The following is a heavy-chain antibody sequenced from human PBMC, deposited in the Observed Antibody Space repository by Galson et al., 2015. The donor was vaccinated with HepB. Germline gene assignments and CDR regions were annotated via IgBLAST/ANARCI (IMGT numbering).Heavy chain of an antibody. J-gene: IGHJ4*02. Sequence: SLRLSCAASGFTFSDYYMSWIRQAPGKGLEWVSYISSSGSTIYYADSMKGRFTISRDNAKNSLYLQMNSLRAEDTAVYYCARVDYYDFWSGYLDWGQGTLVTVSS. D-gene: IGHD3-3*01. CDR2: ISSSGSTI. V-gene: IGHV3-11*01. CDR1: GFTFSDYY. CDR3: ARVDYYDFWSGYLD.